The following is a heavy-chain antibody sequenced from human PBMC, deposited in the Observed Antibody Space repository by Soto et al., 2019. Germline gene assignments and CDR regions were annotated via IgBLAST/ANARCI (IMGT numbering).Heavy chain of an antibody. CDR2: IKQDGSEK. V-gene: IGHV3-7*01. J-gene: IGHJ4*02. CDR1: GFTFSSYW. D-gene: IGHD2-15*01. Sequence: EVQLVESGGGLVQTGGSLRLSCAASGFTFSSYWMSWVRQAPGQGLEWVANIKQDGSEKYYVDSVKGRFTISRDNAKNSLYLQMNSLRAEDTAVYYCARFLVVVVAALYYFDYWGQGTLVTVSS. CDR3: ARFLVVVVAALYYFDY.